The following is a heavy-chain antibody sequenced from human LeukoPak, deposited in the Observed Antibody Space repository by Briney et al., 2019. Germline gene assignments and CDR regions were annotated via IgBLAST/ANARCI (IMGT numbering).Heavy chain of an antibody. V-gene: IGHV3-30-3*01. D-gene: IGHD2-21*02. Sequence: GGSLRLSCAASGFTFSSYAMHWVRQAPGKGLEWVAVISYDGSNKYYTGSVKGRFTISRDNSKNTLYLQMNSLRAEDTAVYYCAKDLSVVTADYYGMDVWGQGTTVTVSS. J-gene: IGHJ6*02. CDR2: ISYDGSNK. CDR1: GFTFSSYA. CDR3: AKDLSVVTADYYGMDV.